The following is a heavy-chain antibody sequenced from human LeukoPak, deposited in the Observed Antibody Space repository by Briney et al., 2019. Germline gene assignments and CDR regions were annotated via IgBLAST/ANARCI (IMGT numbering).Heavy chain of an antibody. D-gene: IGHD2-8*01. CDR1: GYTFTNYD. V-gene: IGHV1-8*03. J-gene: IGHJ4*02. Sequence: GAAVKVSCDTSGYTFTNYDINWVRHASAQGLEWMGWMNPNSGNTDYAQNFRGRVTFTRDTSTRTAYMELTSLRSEDTAVYYCARSRFGLGVDFDYWGQGSLVTASS. CDR3: ARSRFGLGVDFDY. CDR2: MNPNSGNT.